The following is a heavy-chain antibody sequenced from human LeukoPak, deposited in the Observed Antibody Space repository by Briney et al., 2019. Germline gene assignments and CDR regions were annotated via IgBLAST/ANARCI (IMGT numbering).Heavy chain of an antibody. V-gene: IGHV3-23*01. Sequence: PGGSLRLSCAASGFTFSRHAMNWVRQAPGKGLEWVSGISHSGGSTYYADSVKGRFTISRDNSKSTLYLQMNSLRAEDTAVYYCAKDGYDSLNYSDNWGAGNPVTVSS. CDR2: ISHSGGST. J-gene: IGHJ4*01. CDR1: GFTFSRHA. D-gene: IGHD2-2*01. CDR3: AKDGYDSLNYSDN.